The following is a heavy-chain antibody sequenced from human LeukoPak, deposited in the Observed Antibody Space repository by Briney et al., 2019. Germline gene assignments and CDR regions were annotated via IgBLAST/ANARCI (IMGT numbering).Heavy chain of an antibody. CDR1: GFTFSSYW. J-gene: IGHJ6*03. D-gene: IGHD2-15*01. V-gene: IGHV3-74*01. CDR2: INSDGSST. CDR3: ARVPGGNSYYYYMDV. Sequence: GGSLRLSCAASGFTFSSYWMHWVRQAPGKGLEWVSRINSDGSSTSYADSVKGRFTISRDNAKNTLYLQMNSLRAEDTAVYYCARVPGGNSYYYYMDVWGKGTTVTVSS.